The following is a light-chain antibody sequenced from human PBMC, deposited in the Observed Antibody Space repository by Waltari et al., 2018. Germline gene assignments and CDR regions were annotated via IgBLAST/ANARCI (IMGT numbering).Light chain of an antibody. J-gene: IGKJ5*01. CDR2: FGS. CDR3: MQALQTSIT. CDR1: QSLLHSNVYAY. Sequence: EIVLTQSPLSLPVTLGEPVSISCTSSQSLLHSNVYAYLDWYVQRPGLPPRLLIYFGSYRASGVPDRFSGSGSVTDFTLKISKVEAEDVGVYYCMQALQTSITFGQGTRLEIK. V-gene: IGKV2-28*01.